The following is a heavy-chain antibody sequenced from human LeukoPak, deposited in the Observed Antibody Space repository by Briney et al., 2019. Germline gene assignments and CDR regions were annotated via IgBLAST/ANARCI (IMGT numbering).Heavy chain of an antibody. CDR1: GFTFSSYE. CDR2: ISSSGSTI. CDR3: AREPVEVATIDY. V-gene: IGHV3-48*03. D-gene: IGHD5-24*01. J-gene: IGHJ4*02. Sequence: GGSLRLSCAASGFTFSSYEMNWVRQAPGKGLEWVSYISSSGSTIYYADSVKGRFTISRDNAKNSLYLQMNSLRAEDTAVYYCAREPVEVATIDYWGQGTLVTVSS.